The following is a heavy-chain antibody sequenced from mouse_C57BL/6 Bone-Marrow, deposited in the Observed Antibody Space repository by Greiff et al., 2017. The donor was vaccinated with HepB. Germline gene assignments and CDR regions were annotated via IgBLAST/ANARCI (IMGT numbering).Heavy chain of an antibody. V-gene: IGHV3-6*01. J-gene: IGHJ4*01. CDR1: GYSITSGYY. CDR3: ARGDYGSSSYYYAMDY. Sequence: EVKLMESGPGLVKPSQSLSLTCSVTGYSITSGYYWNWIRQFPGNKLEWMGYISYDGSNNYNPSLKNRISITRDTSKNQFFLKLNSVTTEDTATYYCARGDYGSSSYYYAMDYWGQGTSVTVSS. D-gene: IGHD1-1*01. CDR2: ISYDGSN.